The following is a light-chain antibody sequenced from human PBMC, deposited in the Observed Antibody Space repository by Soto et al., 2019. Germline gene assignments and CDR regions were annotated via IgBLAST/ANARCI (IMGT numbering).Light chain of an antibody. Sequence: EVVMTQSPATLSVSPGERATLSCRASQSISSNLAWYQQRPGQAPRLLIFGASTRATGIPARVSGSGSGTEFTLTISSLESEEFAVYYCQQYQAWPLTFERGTNLEIK. CDR1: QSISSN. V-gene: IGKV3-15*01. J-gene: IGKJ4*01. CDR2: GAS. CDR3: QQYQAWPLT.